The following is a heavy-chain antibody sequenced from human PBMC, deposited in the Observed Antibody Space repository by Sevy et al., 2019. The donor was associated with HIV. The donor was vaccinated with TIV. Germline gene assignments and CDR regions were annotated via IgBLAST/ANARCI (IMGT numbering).Heavy chain of an antibody. CDR1: GLTLTTTV. CDR3: AGGDTTMITDLDY. V-gene: IGHV3-23*01. J-gene: IGHJ4*02. CDR2: VTSDGTT. D-gene: IGHD3-16*01. Sequence: GESLKISCAASGLTLTTTVMSWVRQAPGKGLEWVAGVTSDGTTYYADSVRDRFTVSRDNSKNTLYLQLNSLRADDTAVFYCAGGDTTMITDLDYWGQGTLVTVSS.